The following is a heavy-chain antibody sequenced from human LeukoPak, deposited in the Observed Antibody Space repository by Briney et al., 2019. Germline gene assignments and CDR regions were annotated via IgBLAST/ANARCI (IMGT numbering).Heavy chain of an antibody. V-gene: IGHV1-18*01. CDR3: ARDLNPFSSGYYKDY. J-gene: IGHJ4*02. CDR1: GYTFTSYG. Sequence: ASVKVSCKASGYTFTSYGISWVRQAPGQGLEWMGWISAYNGNTNYAQKLQGRVTMTTDTSTSIAYMELRSPRSDDTAVYYCARDLNPFSSGYYKDYWGQGTLVTVSS. CDR2: ISAYNGNT. D-gene: IGHD3-22*01.